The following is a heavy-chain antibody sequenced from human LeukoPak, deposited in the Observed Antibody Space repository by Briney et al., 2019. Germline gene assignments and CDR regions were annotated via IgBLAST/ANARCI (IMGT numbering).Heavy chain of an antibody. D-gene: IGHD4-17*01. CDR1: GGSFSGYY. V-gene: IGHV4-34*01. Sequence: PSETLSLTCAVYGGSFSGYYWSWIRQPPGKGLEWIGEINHSGSTNYNPSLESRVTISVDTSKNQFSLKLSSVTAADTAVYYCARGGLRFKEWPFDYWGQGTLVTVSS. J-gene: IGHJ4*02. CDR2: INHSGST. CDR3: ARGGLRFKEWPFDY.